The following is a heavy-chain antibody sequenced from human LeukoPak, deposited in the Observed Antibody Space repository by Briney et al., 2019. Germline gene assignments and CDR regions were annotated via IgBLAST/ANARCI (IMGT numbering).Heavy chain of an antibody. CDR2: IYPGDSDT. D-gene: IGHD6-13*01. V-gene: IGHV5-51*01. CDR3: ASTGGYDSDQSISSSWPFDY. J-gene: IGHJ4*02. Sequence: GESLKISCKGSGYSFTSYWIGWVRQMPGKGLEWMGIIYPGDSDTRYSPSFQGQVTISADKSISTAYLQWSSLKASDTAMYYCASTGGYDSDQSISSSWPFDYWGQGTLVTVSS. CDR1: GYSFTSYW.